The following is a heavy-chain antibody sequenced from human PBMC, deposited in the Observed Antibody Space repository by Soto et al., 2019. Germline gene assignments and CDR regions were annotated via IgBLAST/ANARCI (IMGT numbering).Heavy chain of an antibody. J-gene: IGHJ6*02. CDR3: ARNMDYYNGRGSGNGHGV. CDR2: INPKFGDT. V-gene: IGHV1-2*02. Sequence: QVRLVQSGAEVKEPGDSVRVSCEASGYTFTAYHIHWVRQAPGQGLEWMGWINPKFGDTGYAQDFQGRVSMTSDMSISTVYMELSRLTSDDTAIYYCARNMDYYNGRGSGNGHGVWGQGTTVTVFS. D-gene: IGHD3-10*02. CDR1: GYTFTAYH.